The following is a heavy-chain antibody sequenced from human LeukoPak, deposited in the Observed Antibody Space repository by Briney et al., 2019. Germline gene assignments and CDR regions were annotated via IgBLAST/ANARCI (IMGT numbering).Heavy chain of an antibody. CDR1: GDSVSGSPAV. CDR3: ARGAVRGGTNFDY. V-gene: IGHV6-1*01. D-gene: IGHD3-10*01. J-gene: IGHJ4*02. CDR2: AYYRSKWYI. Sequence: SQTLSLTCAISGDSVSGSPAVWNWIRQAPSRGLEWLGRAYYRSKWYIDYAVSVKGRITITPDTSKNQFSLQLNSVTPEDTAVYYCARGAVRGGTNFDYWGQGTLVTVSS.